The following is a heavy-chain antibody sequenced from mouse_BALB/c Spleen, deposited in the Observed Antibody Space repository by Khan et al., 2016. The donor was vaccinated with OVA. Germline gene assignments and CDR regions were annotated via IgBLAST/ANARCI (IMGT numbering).Heavy chain of an antibody. CDR2: IWSGGST. Sequence: QVQLQQSGPGLVQPSQSLSITCTVSGFSLSSYGVHWVRQSPGKGLEWLGVIWSGGSTAFNTAFISRLSISKDNSKSQVFYKMNNLQINDSAIYYCARGGLPFAYWGQGTLVTVSA. CDR3: ARGGLPFAY. CDR1: GFSLSSYG. V-gene: IGHV2-2*02. J-gene: IGHJ3*01. D-gene: IGHD2-13*01.